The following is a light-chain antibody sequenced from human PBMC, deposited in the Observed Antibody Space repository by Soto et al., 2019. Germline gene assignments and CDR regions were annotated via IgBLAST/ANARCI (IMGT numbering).Light chain of an antibody. J-gene: IGLJ3*02. Sequence: SALTQPASVSGSPGQSLTISCTGSSSDIGAYNYVSWYQQHPGKAPKLMIYDVNNRPSGVSYRFSGSKSGSTAPLTISGLQAEDEADYYCSSYTISRIRVFGGGTKLTVL. V-gene: IGLV2-14*01. CDR2: DVN. CDR1: SSDIGAYNY. CDR3: SSYTISRIRV.